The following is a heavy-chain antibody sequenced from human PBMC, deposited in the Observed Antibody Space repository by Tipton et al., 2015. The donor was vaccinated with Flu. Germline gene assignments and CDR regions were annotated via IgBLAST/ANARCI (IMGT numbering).Heavy chain of an antibody. D-gene: IGHD6-19*01. Sequence: GSLRLSCEASGFSLSEFWMSWVRQAPGKGLEWVANIKQDGVEKQMLDSLKGRFTVSRDNAKNSLFLQMNNLRAEDTAVYYCARASSSVVGAEYFQEWGQGTLVVVSS. J-gene: IGHJ1*01. V-gene: IGHV3-7*04. CDR3: ARASSSVVGAEYFQE. CDR2: IKQDGVEK. CDR1: GFSLSEFW.